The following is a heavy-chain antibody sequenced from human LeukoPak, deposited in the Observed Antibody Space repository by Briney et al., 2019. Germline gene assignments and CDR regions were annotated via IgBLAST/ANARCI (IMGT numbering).Heavy chain of an antibody. D-gene: IGHD3-3*01. Sequence: PGGSLRLSCAASGFTVSSNYMSWVRQAPGKGLEWVSVIYSGGSTYYADSVKGRFTISRDNSKNTLYLQMNSLRAEDTAVYYCARGYYDFWSGYRNYYYYYGMDVWGQGTTVTVSS. V-gene: IGHV3-66*01. CDR2: IYSGGST. CDR1: GFTVSSNY. J-gene: IGHJ6*02. CDR3: ARGYYDFWSGYRNYYYYYGMDV.